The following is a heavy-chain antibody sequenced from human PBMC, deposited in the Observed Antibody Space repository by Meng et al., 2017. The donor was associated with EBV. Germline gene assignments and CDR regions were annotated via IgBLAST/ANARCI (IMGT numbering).Heavy chain of an antibody. CDR3: AHIIAARPFDY. Sequence: TLKVSCLSLCRTTRTMTWTWTFSGLSLSTRGGGLGWFRQPPGKALEGLALIYWDDDKRYGPSLKSRLTITKDTSKNQVVLTMTNMDPVDAATYYCAHIIAARPFDYWGQGTLVTVSS. CDR1: GLSLSTRGGG. V-gene: IGHV2-5*05. CDR2: IYWDDDK. J-gene: IGHJ4*02. D-gene: IGHD6-6*01.